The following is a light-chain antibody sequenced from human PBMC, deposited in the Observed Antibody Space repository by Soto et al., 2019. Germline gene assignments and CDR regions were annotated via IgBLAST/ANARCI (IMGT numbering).Light chain of an antibody. CDR3: AAWDDSLNAVV. Sequence: SVLTQPPSASGTPGQRVTISCSGSSSNIGRNTVHWYQHVPGTAPKLLIYSNNQRPSGVPDRFSGSTSGTPVSLAISGLQSEDEADYYCAAWDDSLNAVVFGGGTKVTVL. CDR2: SNN. CDR1: SSNIGRNT. J-gene: IGLJ2*01. V-gene: IGLV1-44*01.